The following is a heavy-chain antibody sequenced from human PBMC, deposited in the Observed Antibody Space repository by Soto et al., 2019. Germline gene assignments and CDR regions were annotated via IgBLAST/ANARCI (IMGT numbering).Heavy chain of an antibody. Sequence: SGPTLVNPTQTLTLTCTFSGFSLSTSGVGVGWIRQPPGKALEWLALIYWDDEKRYSPSLKSRLTITKDTSKNQVVLTMTNMDPVDTATFYCVLRLARRGYNGYVFGYWGQGTLVTVSS. CDR1: GFSLSTSGVG. CDR3: VLRLARRGYNGYVFGY. CDR2: IYWDDEK. J-gene: IGHJ4*02. V-gene: IGHV2-5*02. D-gene: IGHD5-12*01.